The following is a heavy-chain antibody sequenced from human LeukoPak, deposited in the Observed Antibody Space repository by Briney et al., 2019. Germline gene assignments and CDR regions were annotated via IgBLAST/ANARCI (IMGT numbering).Heavy chain of an antibody. CDR3: TTMGLPYYFDY. J-gene: IGHJ4*02. CDR2: IYSGGST. V-gene: IGHV3-53*01. Sequence: GGSLRLSCAASGFTVCSNYMSWVRQAPGKGLEWVSVIYSGGSTYYADSVKGRFTISRDNSKNTLYLQMNSLRAEDTAVYYCTTMGLPYYFDYWGQGTLVTVSS. CDR1: GFTVCSNY. D-gene: IGHD3-10*01.